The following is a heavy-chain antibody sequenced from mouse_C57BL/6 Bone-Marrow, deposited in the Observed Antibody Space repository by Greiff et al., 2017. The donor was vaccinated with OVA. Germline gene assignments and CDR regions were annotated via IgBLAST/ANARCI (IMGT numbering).Heavy chain of an antibody. CDR2: IHPNSGST. J-gene: IGHJ3*01. D-gene: IGHD4-1*01. Sequence: VQLQQPGAELVKPGASVKLSCKASGYTFTSYWMHWVKQRPGQGLEWIGMIHPNSGSTNYNEKFKSKATLTVDKSSSTAYMQLSSLTSEDSAVYYCARGAYWGFAYWGQGTLVTVSA. V-gene: IGHV1-64*01. CDR3: ARGAYWGFAY. CDR1: GYTFTSYW.